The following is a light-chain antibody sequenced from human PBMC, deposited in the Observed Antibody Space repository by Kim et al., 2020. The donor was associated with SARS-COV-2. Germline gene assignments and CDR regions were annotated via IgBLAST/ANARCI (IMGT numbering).Light chain of an antibody. CDR3: QSYDDTNHWV. J-gene: IGLJ3*02. V-gene: IGLV6-57*01. CDR1: SGSIAGNY. CDR2: END. Sequence: KTVTLSCTRSSGSIAGNYVQWFQQRPGSSPTTVIYENDQRPSGVPDRFSGSIDSASNSASLSISGLKTEDEADYNCQSYDDTNHWVFGGGTQLTVL.